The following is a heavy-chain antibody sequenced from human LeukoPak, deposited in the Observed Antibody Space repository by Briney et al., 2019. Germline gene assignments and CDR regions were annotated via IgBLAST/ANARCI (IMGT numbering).Heavy chain of an antibody. CDR3: AHAGELDYGDYGGGNWFDP. D-gene: IGHD4-17*01. CDR1: GGTFSSYA. V-gene: IGHV1-69*05. CDR2: IIPIFGTA. Sequence: SVKVSCKASGGTFSSYAISWVRQAPGQGLEWMGGIIPIFGTANYAQKFQGRVTITTDESTSRAYRELSSLRSEDTAVYYCAHAGELDYGDYGGGNWFDPWGQGTLVTVSS. J-gene: IGHJ5*02.